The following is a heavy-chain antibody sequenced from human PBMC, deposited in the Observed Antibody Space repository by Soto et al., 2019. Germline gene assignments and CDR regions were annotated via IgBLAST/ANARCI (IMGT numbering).Heavy chain of an antibody. V-gene: IGHV1-18*01. Sequence: QVQLVQSGAEGKKPGASVQVSCKASGYTFTDYTISWVRQAPGQGLEWMGWVSAYSGHTNFAQRFQVRVTLTTDTASSTDYMAARSLRSDDTAVYYCARYVEWELVELWYQYSSWDVWGEGITVTVTS. CDR2: VSAYSGHT. CDR1: GYTFTDYT. CDR3: ARYVEWELVELWYQYSSWDV. D-gene: IGHD1-26*01. J-gene: IGHJ6*04.